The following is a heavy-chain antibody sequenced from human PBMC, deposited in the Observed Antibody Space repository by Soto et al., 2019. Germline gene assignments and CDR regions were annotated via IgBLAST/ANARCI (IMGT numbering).Heavy chain of an antibody. Sequence: SEHLSLTCAVYGGAVSGYYWSWIRQPPGKGLEWIGEINHSGSTNYSPSLKSRVTISVDTSKNKFSLKLSSVTAADTAVYYCARSYSGWYWYFQHWGQGTLVTVAS. J-gene: IGHJ1*01. CDR3: ARSYSGWYWYFQH. V-gene: IGHV4-34*01. CDR1: GGAVSGYY. D-gene: IGHD6-19*01. CDR2: INHSGST.